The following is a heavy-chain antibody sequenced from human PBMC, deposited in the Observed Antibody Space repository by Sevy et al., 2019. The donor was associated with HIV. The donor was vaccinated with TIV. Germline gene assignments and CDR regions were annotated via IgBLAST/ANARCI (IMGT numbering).Heavy chain of an antibody. CDR1: GFTFSSYG. D-gene: IGHD1-26*01. CDR3: VRRGTAGSYDY. V-gene: IGHV3-64*02. J-gene: IGHJ4*02. Sequence: GGSLRLSCAASGFTFSSYGMHWARQAPGKGLESVSAISSTGGNTYYIDSVKGRFTISRDNSKNTLYLQMDSLRVEDMAVYYCVRRGTAGSYDYWGQGALVTVSS. CDR2: ISSTGGNT.